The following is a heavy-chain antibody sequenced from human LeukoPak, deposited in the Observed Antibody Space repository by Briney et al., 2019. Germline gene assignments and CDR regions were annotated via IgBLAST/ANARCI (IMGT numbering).Heavy chain of an antibody. V-gene: IGHV3-66*01. Sequence: GGSLRLSCAASGFTVSSNYMSWVRQAPGKGLEWVSVIYSGGGTYYADSVKGRFTISRDNSKNTLYLQMNSLRAEDTAVCYCAGGSGFRTFFGYWGQGTLVTVSS. D-gene: IGHD3-10*01. CDR1: GFTVSSNY. J-gene: IGHJ4*02. CDR3: AGGSGFRTFFGY. CDR2: IYSGGGT.